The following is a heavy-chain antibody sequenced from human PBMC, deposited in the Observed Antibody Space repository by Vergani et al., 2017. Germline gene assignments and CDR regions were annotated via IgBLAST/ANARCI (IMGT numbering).Heavy chain of an antibody. CDR2: IYPDDSDT. J-gene: IGHJ6*02. CDR1: GYSFTSYW. Sequence: VQLVQSGAEVKKPGESLKISCKCSGYSFTSYWIGWVRQMPGKGLEWMGIIYPDDSDTKYSPSFQGQVTFSADKSINTAYVQWSSLKASDTAIYYCARLPFRYSYCYHFYGMDVWGQGTTVTVSS. D-gene: IGHD5-18*01. V-gene: IGHV5-51*01. CDR3: ARLPFRYSYCYHFYGMDV.